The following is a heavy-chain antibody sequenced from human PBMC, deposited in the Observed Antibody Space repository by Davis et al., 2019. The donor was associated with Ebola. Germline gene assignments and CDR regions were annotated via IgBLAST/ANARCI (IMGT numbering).Heavy chain of an antibody. CDR3: TIGGTTGGFDY. V-gene: IGHV1-18*04. Sequence: AASVKVSCKASGYTFTSYGISWVRQAPGHGLEWMGWISAYNGNTNYAQKLQGRVTMTTDTSTSTAYMELSSLRSEDTAVYYCTIGGTTGGFDYWGQGTLVTVSS. CDR2: ISAYNGNT. D-gene: IGHD1-14*01. J-gene: IGHJ4*02. CDR1: GYTFTSYG.